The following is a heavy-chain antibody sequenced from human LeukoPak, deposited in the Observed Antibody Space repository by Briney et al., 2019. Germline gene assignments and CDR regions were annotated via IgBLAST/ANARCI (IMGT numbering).Heavy chain of an antibody. D-gene: IGHD1-26*01. J-gene: IGHJ5*02. CDR1: GGSISSGDYY. V-gene: IGHV4-61*08. Sequence: SETLSLTCTVSGGSISSGDYYWSWIRQPPGKGLEWIGYIYYSGSTNYNPSLKSRVTISVDTSKNQFSLKLSSVTAADTAVYYCARGGPRGRRFDPWGQGTLVTVSS. CDR2: IYYSGST. CDR3: ARGGPRGRRFDP.